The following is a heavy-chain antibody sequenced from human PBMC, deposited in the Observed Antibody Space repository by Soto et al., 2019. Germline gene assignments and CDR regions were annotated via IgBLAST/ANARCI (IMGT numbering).Heavy chain of an antibody. J-gene: IGHJ4*02. CDR1: GGSISSGGYS. CDR2: IYHSGST. Sequence: QLQLQESGSGLVKPSQTLSLTCAVSGGSISSGGYSWSWIRQPPGKGLEWIGYIYHSGSTYYNPSPTSRVTISVDRAKSQFSLKLSSVTAADTAVYYCARSQPTVTCYDYWGQGTLVTVSS. V-gene: IGHV4-30-2*01. D-gene: IGHD4-17*01. CDR3: ARSQPTVTCYDY.